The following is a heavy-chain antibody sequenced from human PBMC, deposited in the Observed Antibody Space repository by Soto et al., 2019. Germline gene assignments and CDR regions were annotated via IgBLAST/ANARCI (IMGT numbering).Heavy chain of an antibody. Sequence: VQLLESGGGLVQPGGSLRLSCAASGFTFSSYAMSWVRQAPGKGLEWVSAISGSGGSTYYADSVKGRFTISRDNSRKKLYLQMNRLRAEDTAVYYCAKSGIVVVVAANYFDYWRQGTLVTVPS. V-gene: IGHV3-23*01. D-gene: IGHD2-15*01. CDR3: AKSGIVVVVAANYFDY. CDR1: GFTFSSYA. J-gene: IGHJ4*02. CDR2: ISGSGGST.